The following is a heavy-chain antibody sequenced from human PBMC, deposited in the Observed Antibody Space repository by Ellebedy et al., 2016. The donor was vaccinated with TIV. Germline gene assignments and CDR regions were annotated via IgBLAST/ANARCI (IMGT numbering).Heavy chain of an antibody. CDR1: GFPFSSYA. CDR2: ISYSGDLM. D-gene: IGHD4-23*01. Sequence: GESLKISCAASGFPFSSYAMSWVRQAPGKGPEWVSYISYSGDLMYYADSVKGRFTISRDNAKNSVYLQMNSLRAGDTAVYYCARVDGNQSMYFDYWGQGTLVTVSS. J-gene: IGHJ4*02. CDR3: ARVDGNQSMYFDY. V-gene: IGHV3-21*04.